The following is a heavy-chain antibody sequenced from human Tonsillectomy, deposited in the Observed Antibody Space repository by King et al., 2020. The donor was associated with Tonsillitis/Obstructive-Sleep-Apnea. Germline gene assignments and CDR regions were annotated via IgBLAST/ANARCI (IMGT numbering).Heavy chain of an antibody. V-gene: IGHV4-59*08. Sequence: QLQESGPGLVKPSETLSLTCTVSGDSISSYYWSWIRQPPGKGLEWIGYIKYYSGSTNYNPSLKSRVTISVDTSKNQFSLKLTSVTAADTAVYYCARLSVWNYSYYFYSWGQGTLVTVSS. CDR1: GDSISSYY. CDR2: IKYYSGST. D-gene: IGHD1-7*01. J-gene: IGHJ4*02. CDR3: ARLSVWNYSYYFYS.